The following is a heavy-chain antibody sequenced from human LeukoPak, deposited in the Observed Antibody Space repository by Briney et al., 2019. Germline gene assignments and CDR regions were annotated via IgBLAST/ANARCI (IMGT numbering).Heavy chain of an antibody. V-gene: IGHV3-23*01. CDR3: AKDQRAPPPGFGESEGDYFDY. J-gene: IGHJ4*02. CDR1: GFTFSSYA. CDR2: ISVSGGST. Sequence: PGGSLRLSCAASGFTFSSYAMSWVRQAPGKGLEWVSAISVSGGSTYYADSVKGRFTISRDNSKNTLYLQMNRLRAEDTAVYYCAKDQRAPPPGFGESEGDYFDYWGQGTLVTVSS. D-gene: IGHD3-10*01.